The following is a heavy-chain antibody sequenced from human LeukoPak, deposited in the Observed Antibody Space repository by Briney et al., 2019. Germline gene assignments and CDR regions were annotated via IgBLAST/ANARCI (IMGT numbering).Heavy chain of an antibody. V-gene: IGHV4-38-2*02. Sequence: SETLSLTCTVSGYSISSGYYWGWIRQPPGKGLEWIGEINHSGSTNYNPSLKSRVTISVDTSKNQFSLKLSSVTAADTAVYYCARGGYSYGFDSGVDYWGQGTLVTVSS. J-gene: IGHJ4*02. CDR2: INHSGST. D-gene: IGHD5-18*01. CDR3: ARGGYSYGFDSGVDY. CDR1: GYSISSGYY.